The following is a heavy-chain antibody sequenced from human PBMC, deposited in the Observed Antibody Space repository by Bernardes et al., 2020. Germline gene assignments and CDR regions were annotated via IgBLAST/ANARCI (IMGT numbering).Heavy chain of an antibody. Sequence: SETLSLTCAVSDYSISSGYYWGWIRQPPGKGLEWIGNIYHTGSTHYNPSLKSRVAILVDTSKNQFSLKLTSVTAADTAVYYCASQPSYCSGSSCPDYWGQGTLVIVSS. V-gene: IGHV4-38-2*01. D-gene: IGHD2-2*01. CDR2: IYHTGST. CDR1: DYSISSGYY. J-gene: IGHJ4*02. CDR3: ASQPSYCSGSSCPDY.